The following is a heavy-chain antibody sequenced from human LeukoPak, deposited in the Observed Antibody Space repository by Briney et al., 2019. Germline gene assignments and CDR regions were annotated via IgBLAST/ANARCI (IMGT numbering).Heavy chain of an antibody. V-gene: IGHV1-24*01. J-gene: IGHJ5*02. CDR3: ATTDAYSSGWYFWIDP. D-gene: IGHD6-13*01. CDR2: FDPEDGET. Sequence: ASVKVSCKVSGYTLTELSMHWVRQAPGKGLEWMGGFDPEDGETIYAQKFQGRVTMTEDTSTDTAYMDLSSLRSEDTAVYYCATTDAYSSGWYFWIDPWGQGTLVTVSS. CDR1: GYTLTELS.